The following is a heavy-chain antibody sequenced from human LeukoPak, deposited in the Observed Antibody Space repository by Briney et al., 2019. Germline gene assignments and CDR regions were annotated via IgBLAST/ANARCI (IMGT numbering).Heavy chain of an antibody. CDR2: IGTSSGAI. CDR3: ARNPDS. CDR1: GFTFSTYN. J-gene: IGHJ5*01. Sequence: PGGSLRLSCSASGFTFSTYNMNWVRQAPGKGLEWVSFIGTSSGAIYHAASVKGRFTISRDNARKSLYLQMNSLRDEDTAVYYCARNPDSWGQGALVTVSS. V-gene: IGHV3-48*02.